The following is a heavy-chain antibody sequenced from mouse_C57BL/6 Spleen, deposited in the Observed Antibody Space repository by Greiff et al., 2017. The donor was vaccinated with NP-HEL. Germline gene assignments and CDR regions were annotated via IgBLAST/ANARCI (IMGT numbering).Heavy chain of an antibody. J-gene: IGHJ3*01. CDR2: FHPYNDDT. D-gene: IGHD1-1*01. V-gene: IGHV1-47*01. CDR3: ARGYYGSSPWFAY. Sequence: SGAELVKPGASVKMSCKASGYTFTTYPIEWMKQNPGKSLEWIGNFHPYNDDTKYNEKFKGKATLTVEKSSSTVYLELSRLTSDDSAVYYCARGYYGSSPWFAYWGQGTLVTVSA. CDR1: GYTFTTYP.